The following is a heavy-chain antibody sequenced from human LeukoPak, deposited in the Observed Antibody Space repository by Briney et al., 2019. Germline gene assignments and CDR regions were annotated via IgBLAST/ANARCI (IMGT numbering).Heavy chain of an antibody. Sequence: PSETLSLTCTVSGGSISSYYWSWIRQPPGKGLEWIGYIYYSGSTNYNPSPKSRVNISVDTSKNQFSLKLSSVTAADTAVYYCARGLMMAVAGRGEFHYWGQGTLVTVSS. CDR2: IYYSGST. J-gene: IGHJ4*02. CDR3: ARGLMMAVAGRGEFHY. D-gene: IGHD6-13*01. CDR1: GGSISSYY. V-gene: IGHV4-59*01.